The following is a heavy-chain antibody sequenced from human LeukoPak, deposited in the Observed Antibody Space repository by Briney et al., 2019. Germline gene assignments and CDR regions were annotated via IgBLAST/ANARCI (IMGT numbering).Heavy chain of an antibody. CDR3: ASWPGGWYGEDS. CDR2: IWYDGSNK. J-gene: IGHJ4*02. V-gene: IGHV3-30*02. Sequence: GGSLRLSCAASGFTFSSYGMHWVRQAPGKGLEWLTFIWYDGSNKFYADSVKGRLTISRDNSKNTLYLQMNSLRAEDTAVYYCASWPGGWYGEDSWGQGTLVTVSS. D-gene: IGHD6-19*01. CDR1: GFTFSSYG.